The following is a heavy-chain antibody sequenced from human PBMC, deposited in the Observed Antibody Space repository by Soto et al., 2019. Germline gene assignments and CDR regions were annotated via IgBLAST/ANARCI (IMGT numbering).Heavy chain of an antibody. CDR3: ARLTADGYNCFDY. Sequence: RGESLKISCKGSGYSFTSHWIGWVRQMPGKGLEWMGIIYPGDSDTRYSPAFQGQVTISADKSISTASLQWSSLKASDTAMYYCARLTADGYNCFDYWGQGTLVTVSS. D-gene: IGHD5-12*01. V-gene: IGHV5-51*01. J-gene: IGHJ4*02. CDR1: GYSFTSHW. CDR2: IYPGDSDT.